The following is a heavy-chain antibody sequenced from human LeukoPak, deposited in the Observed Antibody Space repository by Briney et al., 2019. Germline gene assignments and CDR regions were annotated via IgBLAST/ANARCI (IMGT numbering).Heavy chain of an antibody. V-gene: IGHV3-48*01. D-gene: IGHD3-9*01. J-gene: IGHJ5*02. CDR2: ISSSSSTI. CDR1: GFTFSSYS. Sequence: PGGSLRLSCAASGFTFSSYSMNWVRQAPGKGLEWVSYISSSSSTIYYADSVKGRFTISRDNAKNSLYLQMNSLRAEDTAVYYCAGVAYFDWHRPFDPWGQGTLVTVSS. CDR3: AGVAYFDWHRPFDP.